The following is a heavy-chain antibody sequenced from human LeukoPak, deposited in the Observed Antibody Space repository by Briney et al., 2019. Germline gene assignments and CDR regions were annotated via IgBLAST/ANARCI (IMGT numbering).Heavy chain of an antibody. Sequence: SETLSLTCTVSGGSISSYYWSWIRQPPGKGLEWIGYIYYSGSTNYNPSLKSRVTISVDTSKNQFSLKLSSVTAADTAVYYCAQTTPYYDILTGYFPGAFDIWGQGTMVTVSS. CDR3: AQTTPYYDILTGYFPGAFDI. CDR1: GGSISSYY. J-gene: IGHJ3*02. D-gene: IGHD3-9*01. CDR2: IYYSGST. V-gene: IGHV4-59*08.